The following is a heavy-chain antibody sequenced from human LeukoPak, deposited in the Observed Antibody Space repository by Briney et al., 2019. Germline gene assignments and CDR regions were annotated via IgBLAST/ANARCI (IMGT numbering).Heavy chain of an antibody. Sequence: SETLSLTCAVYGGSFSGYYWSWIRQPPGKGLEWIGEINHSGSTNYNPSLKSRVTISVDTSKNQFSLKLSSVTAADTAVYYCARQLRRYVNWFDPWGQGTLVTVSS. CDR1: GGSFSGYY. CDR2: INHSGST. V-gene: IGHV4-34*01. J-gene: IGHJ5*02. D-gene: IGHD1-14*01. CDR3: ARQLRRYVNWFDP.